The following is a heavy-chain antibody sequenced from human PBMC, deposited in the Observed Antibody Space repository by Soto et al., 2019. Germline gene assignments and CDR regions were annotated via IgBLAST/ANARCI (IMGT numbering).Heavy chain of an antibody. D-gene: IGHD4-17*01. CDR3: AREGGYSVTTGLYYYGMDV. V-gene: IGHV1-46*01. CDR2: INTSGGSP. Sequence: ASVKVSCKAFGYTFTIYYIHWVRQAPGQGLEWMGVINTSGGSPTYAQKFQDRVTMTRDTSTSTVYMELSSLRSEDTAVYYCAREGGYSVTTGLYYYGMDVWGQGTTVTVSS. CDR1: GYTFTIYY. J-gene: IGHJ6*02.